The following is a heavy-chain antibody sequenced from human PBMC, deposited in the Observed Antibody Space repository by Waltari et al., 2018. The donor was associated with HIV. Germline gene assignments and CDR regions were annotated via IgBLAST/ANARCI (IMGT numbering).Heavy chain of an antibody. J-gene: IGHJ5*02. V-gene: IGHV4-61*03. CDR1: GDSVGSGGYY. D-gene: IGHD2-21*01. CDR2: IDYTGRA. Sequence: QVQLQESGPGLVKPSETLSLTCSVPGDSVGSGGYYWSWMRQPPGKGLEWIGNIDYTGRANYNPSLKTRVTISADTSKNHLSLKLTSVTAGDTAIYYCARVVASAGLRFDRWGQGSLVTVSS. CDR3: ARVVASAGLRFDR.